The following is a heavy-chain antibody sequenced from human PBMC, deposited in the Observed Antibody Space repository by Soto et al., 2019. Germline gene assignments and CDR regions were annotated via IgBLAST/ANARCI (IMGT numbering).Heavy chain of an antibody. J-gene: IGHJ5*02. CDR2: INPNSGGT. CDR1: GYTFTGYY. CDR3: ARVAGFGISNWFDP. Sequence: ASVKVSCKASGYTFTGYYMHWVRQAPGQGLEWMGWINPNSGGTNYAQKFQGWVTITTDTSTSTAYMELSSLRSEDTAVYYCARVAGFGISNWFDPWGQGTLVTVSS. D-gene: IGHD3-10*01. V-gene: IGHV1-2*04.